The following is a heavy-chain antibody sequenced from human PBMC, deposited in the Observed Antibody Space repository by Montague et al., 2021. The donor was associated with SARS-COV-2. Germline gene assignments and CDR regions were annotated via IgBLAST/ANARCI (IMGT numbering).Heavy chain of an antibody. CDR3: ARETYTSGWFQQFDY. CDR2: IYYSGTT. Sequence: SETLSLTCTVPGGSISSSNYYWGWIRQPPGKGLERIGSIYYSGTTYYNPSLQSRVTISVDTSKKQFSLKLSSVTAADTAVYYCARETYTSGWFQQFDYWGQGTLVTVSS. D-gene: IGHD6-19*01. CDR1: GGSISSSNYY. J-gene: IGHJ4*02. V-gene: IGHV4-39*01.